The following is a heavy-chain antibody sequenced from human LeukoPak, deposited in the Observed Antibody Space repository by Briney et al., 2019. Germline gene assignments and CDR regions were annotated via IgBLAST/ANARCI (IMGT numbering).Heavy chain of an antibody. CDR2: IRSKANSYAT. CDR1: GFTFSGSA. Sequence: PGGSLRLSCAASGFTFSGSAMHWVRQASGKGLEWVGRIRSKANSYATAYAASVKGRFTISRDDSKNTAYLQMNSLKTEDTAAYYCTRHVAARQNWFDPWGQGTLVTVSS. D-gene: IGHD6-6*01. CDR3: TRHVAARQNWFDP. J-gene: IGHJ5*02. V-gene: IGHV3-73*01.